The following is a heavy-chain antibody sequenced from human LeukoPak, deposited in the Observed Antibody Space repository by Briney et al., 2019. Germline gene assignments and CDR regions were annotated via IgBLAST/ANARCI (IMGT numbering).Heavy chain of an antibody. Sequence: GESLKISCKGSGYSFTSYWSCCVRQMPAKGLEWMGIIYLGDSDTRYSPSLQGQITLSDAKSPCTPSPQCGTLKTPDTAMYNCARHSSSWYPWFDPWGQGTLVTVSS. V-gene: IGHV5-51*01. J-gene: IGHJ5*02. CDR2: IYLGDSDT. D-gene: IGHD6-13*01. CDR1: GYSFTSYW. CDR3: ARHSSSWYPWFDP.